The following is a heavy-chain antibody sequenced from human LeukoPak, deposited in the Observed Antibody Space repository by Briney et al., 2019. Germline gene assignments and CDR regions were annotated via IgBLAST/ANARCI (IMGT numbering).Heavy chain of an antibody. Sequence: PGGSLRLSCAASEFTFSNYAMSWVRQAAGKGLEWVSGISGSGGSTVYADSVKGRFTISRDNSKNTLYLQMNSLRAEDTAVYYCAKDLLYGSGSYSWGVFDYWGQGTLVTVSS. J-gene: IGHJ4*02. CDR1: EFTFSNYA. V-gene: IGHV3-23*01. D-gene: IGHD3-10*01. CDR3: AKDLLYGSGSYSWGVFDY. CDR2: ISGSGGST.